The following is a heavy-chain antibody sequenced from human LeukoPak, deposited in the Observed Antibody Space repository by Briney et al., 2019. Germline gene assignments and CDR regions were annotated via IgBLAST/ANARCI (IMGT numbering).Heavy chain of an antibody. J-gene: IGHJ4*02. Sequence: SVKVSCKASGGTFSSYAISWVRQAPGQGLEWMGRIIPIFGTANYAQKFQGRVTITTDESTSTAYMELSSLRSEDTAVYYCARDRVVGGDYARIPDYWGQGTLATVSS. CDR1: GGTFSSYA. V-gene: IGHV1-69*05. CDR2: IIPIFGTA. D-gene: IGHD4-17*01. CDR3: ARDRVVGGDYARIPDY.